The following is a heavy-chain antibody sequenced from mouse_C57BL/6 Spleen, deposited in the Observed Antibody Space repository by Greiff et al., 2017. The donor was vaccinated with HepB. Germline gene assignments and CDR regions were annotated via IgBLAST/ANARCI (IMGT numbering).Heavy chain of an antibody. CDR1: GYTFTDYE. Sequence: QVQLQQSGAELVRPGASVTLSCKASGYTFTDYEMHWVKQTPVHGLEWIGAIDPETGGTAYNQKFKGKAILTADKSSSTAYMELRSLTSEDSAVYYCTRGGLLRSEAWFAYWGQGTLVTVSA. CDR3: TRGGLLRSEAWFAY. D-gene: IGHD1-1*01. J-gene: IGHJ3*01. V-gene: IGHV1-15*01. CDR2: IDPETGGT.